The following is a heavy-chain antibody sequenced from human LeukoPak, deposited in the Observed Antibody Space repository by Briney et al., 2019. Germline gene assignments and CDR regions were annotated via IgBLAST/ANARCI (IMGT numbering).Heavy chain of an antibody. V-gene: IGHV4-39*01. J-gene: IGHJ4*02. CDR2: IYYSGST. D-gene: IGHD3-22*01. CDR1: GGSIRRSSYY. CDR3: ARHAGSYYTYNFDY. Sequence: SETLSLTCTVSGGSIRRSSYYWGWIRQPPGKGLEWIGRIYYSGSTNYKPSLRSRVTISVDTSKDQFSLKLRSVTSADTAVYYCARHAGSYYTYNFDYWGQGTLVTVSS.